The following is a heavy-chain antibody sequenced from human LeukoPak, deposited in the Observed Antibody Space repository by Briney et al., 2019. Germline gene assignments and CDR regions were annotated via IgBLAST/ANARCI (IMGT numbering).Heavy chain of an antibody. Sequence: SQTLSLTYTVSGGSISSGSYYWSWIRQPAGKGLEWIGRIYTSGSTNYNPSLKSRVTISVDTSKNQFSLKLSSVTAADTAVYYCARSSSLLLQGYYFDYWGQGTLVTVSS. CDR1: GGSISSGSYY. V-gene: IGHV4-61*02. D-gene: IGHD3-22*01. CDR3: ARSSSLLLQGYYFDY. CDR2: IYTSGST. J-gene: IGHJ4*02.